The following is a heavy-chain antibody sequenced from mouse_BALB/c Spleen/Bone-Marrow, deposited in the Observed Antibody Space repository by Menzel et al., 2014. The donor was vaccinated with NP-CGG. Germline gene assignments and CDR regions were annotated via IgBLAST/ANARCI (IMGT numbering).Heavy chain of an antibody. CDR1: GYTFTSYW. CDR3: ASSSDASFAY. J-gene: IGHJ3*01. V-gene: IGHV1-7*01. Sequence: VELKQSGADLGKPGASVKMSCKASGYTFTSYWMHWVKQRPGQGLEWIGYINRSTDYTEYNQKFKAKATLTADKSSSTDYIHLSSLASEVSSVYYGASSSDASFAYWGQGTPVTVSA. D-gene: IGHD6-1*01. CDR2: INRSTDYT.